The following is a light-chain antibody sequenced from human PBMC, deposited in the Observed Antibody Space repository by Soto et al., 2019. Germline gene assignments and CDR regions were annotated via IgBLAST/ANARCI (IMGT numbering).Light chain of an antibody. V-gene: IGKV1-5*03. CDR1: QSISSG. CDR2: KAS. J-gene: IGKJ1*01. Sequence: DIQMTQSPSTLSASVGDRVTITCRASQSISSGLAWYQQKPGKAPKLLIYKASSLESGVPSRFSGSGCGTEFTLTISSLQPDDFATYYCQRYNSYATFGQGTKVEIK. CDR3: QRYNSYAT.